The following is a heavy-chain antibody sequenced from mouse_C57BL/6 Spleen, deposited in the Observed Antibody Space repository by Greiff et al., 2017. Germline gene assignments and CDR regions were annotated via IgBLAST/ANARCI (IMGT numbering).Heavy chain of an antibody. CDR3: TRWYYPCDY. Sequence: VQPQQSGAELVRPGASVTLSCKASGYTFTDYEMHWVKQTPVHGLEWIGAIDPKTGGTAYNQKFKGKAILTADKSSSTAYMELRSLTSEDSAVYYCTRWYYPCDYWGQGTTLTGSS. V-gene: IGHV1-15*01. CDR2: IDPKTGGT. J-gene: IGHJ2*01. D-gene: IGHD1-1*02. CDR1: GYTFTDYE.